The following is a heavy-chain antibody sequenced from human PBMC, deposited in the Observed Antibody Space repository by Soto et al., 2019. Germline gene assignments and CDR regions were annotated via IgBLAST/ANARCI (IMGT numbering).Heavy chain of an antibody. J-gene: IGHJ3*02. CDR1: GYTFTSYD. CDR2: MNPNSGNT. CDR3: ARERPDALYCTNGVCHPRGAFDI. D-gene: IGHD2-8*01. V-gene: IGHV1-8*01. Sequence: PSVKVYCKASGYTFTSYDINWVRQATGQGLEWMGWMNPNSGNTDYAQKFQGRVTMTRDTSISTAYMELRSLGSDDTAVYYCARERPDALYCTNGVCHPRGAFDIWGQGTMVTVSS.